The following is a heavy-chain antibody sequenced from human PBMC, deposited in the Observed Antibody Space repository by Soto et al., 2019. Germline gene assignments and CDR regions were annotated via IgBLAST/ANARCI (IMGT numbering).Heavy chain of an antibody. CDR3: AKDGYGSGNYRFDY. CDR2: ISGSGAST. CDR1: GFTFNTHA. J-gene: IGHJ4*02. V-gene: IGHV3-23*01. Sequence: GGSLRLSCAASGFTFNTHAMSWVRQAPGKGLEWVSGISGSGASTHYADSVKGRFTISRDNSKNTLYLQMNSLRAEDTAVYYCAKDGYGSGNYRFDYWGQGTLVAVSS. D-gene: IGHD3-10*01.